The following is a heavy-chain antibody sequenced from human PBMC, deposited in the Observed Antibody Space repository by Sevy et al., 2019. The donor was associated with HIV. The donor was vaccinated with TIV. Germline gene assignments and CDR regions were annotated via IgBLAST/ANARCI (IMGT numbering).Heavy chain of an antibody. V-gene: IGHV4-30-2*01. CDR2: IYDSGST. J-gene: IGHJ5*02. CDR1: GGSISSGGYS. Sequence: SETLSLTCAVSGGSISSGGYSWNWIRQPPGKGLEWIGYIYDSGSTYYNPSLKSRVTISVDRSKTQFSLKLSSVTAADTTVYYCARASQYGEGWFDPWGQGTLVTVSS. D-gene: IGHD4-17*01. CDR3: ARASQYGEGWFDP.